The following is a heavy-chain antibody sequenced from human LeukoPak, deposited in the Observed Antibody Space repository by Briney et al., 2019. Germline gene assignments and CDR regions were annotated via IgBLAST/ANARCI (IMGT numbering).Heavy chain of an antibody. CDR1: GGTFSSYA. V-gene: IGHV1-69*13. CDR2: IIPIFGTA. D-gene: IGHD6-19*01. Sequence: ASVKVSCKASGGTFSSYAISWVRQAPGQGLEWMGGIIPIFGTANYAQKFQGRVTITADESTSTAYMGLSSLRSEDTAVYYCASESGIAVAGKAIWFDPWGRGTLVTVSS. J-gene: IGHJ5*02. CDR3: ASESGIAVAGKAIWFDP.